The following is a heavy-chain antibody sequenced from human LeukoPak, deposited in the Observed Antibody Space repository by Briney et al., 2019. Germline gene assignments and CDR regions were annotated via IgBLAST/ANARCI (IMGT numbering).Heavy chain of an antibody. CDR2: INHSGST. V-gene: IGHV4-34*01. CDR1: GGSFSGYY. J-gene: IGHJ5*02. Sequence: SETLSLTCAVYGGSFSGYYWSWIRQPPGKGLEWIGEINHSGSTNYNPSLKSRVTISVDKSKNQFSLKLSSVTAADTAVYYCALTMVRGGFDPWGQGTLVTVSS. D-gene: IGHD3-10*01. CDR3: ALTMVRGGFDP.